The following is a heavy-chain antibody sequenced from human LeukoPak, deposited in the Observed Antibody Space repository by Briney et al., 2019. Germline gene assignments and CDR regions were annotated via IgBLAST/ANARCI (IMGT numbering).Heavy chain of an antibody. CDR3: ARNRLPSRYYHYYYMDV. CDR1: GYSISSGYY. D-gene: IGHD1-14*01. CDR2: IYHSGST. Sequence: PSETLSLTCTVSGYSISSGYYWGWIRQPPGKGLEWIGSIYHSGSTYYNPSLKSRVTISVDTSKNQFSLKLSSVTAADTAVYYCARNRLPSRYYHYYYMDVWGKGTTVTVSS. V-gene: IGHV4-38-2*02. J-gene: IGHJ6*03.